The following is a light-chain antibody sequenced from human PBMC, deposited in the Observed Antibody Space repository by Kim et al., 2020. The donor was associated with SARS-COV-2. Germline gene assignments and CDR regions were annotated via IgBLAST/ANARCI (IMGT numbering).Light chain of an antibody. CDR3: SSYTSSSTLVV. Sequence: HSITIFCTGTSRDVGGYNYVSWYQQHPGKAPKLMIYDVSNRPSGVSNRFSGSKSGNTASLTISGLQAEDEADYYCSSYTSSSTLVVFGGGTQLTVL. J-gene: IGLJ2*01. CDR2: DVS. V-gene: IGLV2-14*03. CDR1: SRDVGGYNY.